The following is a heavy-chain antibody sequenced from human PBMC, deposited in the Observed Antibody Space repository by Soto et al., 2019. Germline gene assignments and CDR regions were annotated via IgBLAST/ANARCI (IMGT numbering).Heavy chain of an antibody. CDR3: ARGSPTRRPWYYGSGSYYPPHYGMDV. J-gene: IGHJ6*02. CDR1: GGSFSGYY. D-gene: IGHD3-10*01. CDR2: INHSGST. Sequence: QVQLQQWGAGLLKPSETLSLTCAVYGGSFSGYYWSWIRQPPGKGLEWIGEINHSGSTNYNPSLKSRVTISVDTSKNQFSLKLSSVTAADTAVYYCARGSPTRRPWYYGSGSYYPPHYGMDVWGQGTTVTVSS. V-gene: IGHV4-34*01.